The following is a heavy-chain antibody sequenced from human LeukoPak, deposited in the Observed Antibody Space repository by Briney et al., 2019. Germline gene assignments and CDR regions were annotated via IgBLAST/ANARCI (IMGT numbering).Heavy chain of an antibody. D-gene: IGHD6-13*01. CDR3: ATQPGWQQLYYYYYYMDV. CDR2: ISSSYNNI. V-gene: IGHV3-48*03. CDR1: GFTFSSFE. J-gene: IGHJ6*03. Sequence: HPGGSLRLSCAASGFTFSSFEMNWVRQAPGKGLEWVSYISSSYNNIYYADSVKGRFTISRDNAKNSLYLQMNSLRAEDTAVYYCATQPGWQQLYYYYYYMDVWGKGTTVTISS.